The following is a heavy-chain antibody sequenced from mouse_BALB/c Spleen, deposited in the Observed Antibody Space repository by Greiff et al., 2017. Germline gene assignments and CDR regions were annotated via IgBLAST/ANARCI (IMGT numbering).Heavy chain of an antibody. D-gene: IGHD2-14*01. CDR2: IWAGGST. CDR1: GFSLTSYG. CDR3: ARDRSYFDY. V-gene: IGHV2-9*02. J-gene: IGHJ2*01. Sequence: VKLMESGPGLVAPSQSLSITCTVSGFSLTSYGVHWVRQPPGKGLEWLGVIWAGGSTNYNSALMSRLSISKDNSKSQVFLKINSLQTDDTAMYYCARDRSYFDYWGQGTTLTVSS.